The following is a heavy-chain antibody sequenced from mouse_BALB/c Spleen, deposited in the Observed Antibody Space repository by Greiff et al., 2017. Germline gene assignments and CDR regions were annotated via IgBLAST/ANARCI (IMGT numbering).Heavy chain of an antibody. V-gene: IGHV1-82*01. D-gene: IGHD2-1*01. CDR2: IYPGDGDT. CDR3: ARGDGNYDYAMDY. J-gene: IGHJ4*01. Sequence: QVQLQQSGPELVKPGASVKISCKASGYAFSSSWMNWVKQRPGQGLEWIGRIYPGDGDTNYNGKFKGKATLTADKSSSTAYMQLSSLTSVDSAVYFCARGDGNYDYAMDYWGQGTSVTVSS. CDR1: GYAFSSSW.